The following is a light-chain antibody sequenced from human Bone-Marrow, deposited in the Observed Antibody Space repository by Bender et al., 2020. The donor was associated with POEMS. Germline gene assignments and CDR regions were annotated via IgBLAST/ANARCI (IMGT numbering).Light chain of an antibody. CDR1: QLGDQY. V-gene: IGLV3-1*01. Sequence: SYGLTQPPSVSVSPGHTANITCSGDQLGDQYASWYQLKPGQSPVLVIYEDNKRPSGIPERFSGSNSGNIATLTISGTQPMDEADYYCQAWDTSTAVFGGGTKLTVL. CDR2: EDN. CDR3: QAWDTSTAV. J-gene: IGLJ2*01.